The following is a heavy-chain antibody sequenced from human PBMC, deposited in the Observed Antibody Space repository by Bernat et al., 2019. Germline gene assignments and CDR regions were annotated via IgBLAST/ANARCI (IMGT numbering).Heavy chain of an antibody. CDR1: GFTFSSYG. V-gene: IGHV3-30*18. CDR3: AKDFWPGGYGGSVDY. Sequence: QVQLVESGGGVVQPGRSLRLSCAASGFTFSSYGMHWVRQAPGKGLEWVAVISYDGSNKYYADSVKGRFTISRDNSKNTLYLQMNSLRAEDTAVYYCAKDFWPGGYGGSVDYWGQGTLVTVSS. D-gene: IGHD3-10*01. J-gene: IGHJ4*02. CDR2: ISYDGSNK.